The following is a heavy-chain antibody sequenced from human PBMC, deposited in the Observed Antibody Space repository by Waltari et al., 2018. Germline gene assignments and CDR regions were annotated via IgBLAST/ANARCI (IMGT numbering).Heavy chain of an antibody. D-gene: IGHD2-2*01. CDR1: GGSFSGYY. J-gene: IGHJ6*02. V-gene: IGHV4-34*01. CDR2: INHSGST. Sequence: QVQLQQWGAGLLKPSETLSLTCAVYGGSFSGYYWSWIRQPPGKGLEWIGEINHSGSTNSNPSLKSRVTISVDTSKNQFSLKLSSVTAADTAVYYCAITSPKLGYCSSTSCPNYYYYGMDVWGQGTTVTVSS. CDR3: AITSPKLGYCSSTSCPNYYYYGMDV.